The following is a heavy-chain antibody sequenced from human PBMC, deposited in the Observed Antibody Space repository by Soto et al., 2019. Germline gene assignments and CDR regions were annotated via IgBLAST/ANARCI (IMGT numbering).Heavy chain of an antibody. Sequence: LSLNCAVYGGSFSGYYWSWIRQPPGKGLEWIGEINHSGSTNYSPSLKSRVTISVDTSKNQFSLKLSSVTAADTAVYYCARGGVLLWFGESRAFDYWGQGTLVTVSS. CDR3: ARGGVLLWFGESRAFDY. D-gene: IGHD3-10*01. J-gene: IGHJ4*02. CDR1: GGSFSGYY. V-gene: IGHV4-34*01. CDR2: INHSGST.